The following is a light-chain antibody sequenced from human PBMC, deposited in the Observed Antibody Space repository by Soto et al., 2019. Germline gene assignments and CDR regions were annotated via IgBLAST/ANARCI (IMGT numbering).Light chain of an antibody. V-gene: IGKV1-39*01. J-gene: IGKJ2*01. CDR1: QSVDAY. Sequence: IQMTQSPSSLSASEGDRVTITCRASQSVDAYLHWFQQKPGKPPKLLIYAASTLQSGVPSRFIGSGSETDFTLTISSLQPEDFATYYCQQSHSAPYTFGQGTNVEIK. CDR2: AAS. CDR3: QQSHSAPYT.